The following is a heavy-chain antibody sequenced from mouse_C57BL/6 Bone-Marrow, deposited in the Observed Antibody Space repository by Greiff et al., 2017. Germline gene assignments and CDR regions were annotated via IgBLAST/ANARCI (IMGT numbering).Heavy chain of an antibody. V-gene: IGHV6-3*01. CDR3: TDDPSWFAY. CDR1: GFTFSNYW. Sequence: EVKLVESGGGLVQPGGSMKLSCVASGFTFSNYWMNWVRQSPEKGLEWVAQIRLKSDNYATQYAESVKGRFTISRDDSKSSVYLQMNNLRAEDTGIYYCTDDPSWFAYWGQGTLVTVSA. CDR2: IRLKSDNYAT. J-gene: IGHJ3*01.